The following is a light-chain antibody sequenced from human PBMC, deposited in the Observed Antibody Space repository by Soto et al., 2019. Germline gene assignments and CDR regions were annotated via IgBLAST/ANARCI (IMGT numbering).Light chain of an antibody. J-gene: IGKJ4*01. CDR3: QQYYTTPLLT. CDR2: WAS. CDR1: QSLLYSSKNKNY. Sequence: DIVMTQSPDSLAVSLGERAVINCKTSQSLLYSSKNKNYLAWYQQKPGQPPKLLIYWASTRESGVPDRFSGSGSGTDFTLTISSLQAEDVAVYYCQQYYTTPLLTFGGGNKVEIK. V-gene: IGKV4-1*01.